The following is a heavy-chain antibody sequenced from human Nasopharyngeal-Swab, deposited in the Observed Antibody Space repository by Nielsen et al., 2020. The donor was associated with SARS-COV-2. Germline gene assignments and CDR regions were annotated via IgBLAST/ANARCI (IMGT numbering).Heavy chain of an antibody. J-gene: IGHJ4*02. V-gene: IGHV4-59*01. CDR2: IYYSGST. CDR1: GGSISSYH. CDR3: ARGLPSYYDSSGYYSD. Sequence: SETLSLTCTVSGGSISSYHWSWIRQPPGKGLEWIGYIYYSGSTNYNPSLKRPVTISVDTSKNHFSLKLSSVTAADTAVYYCARGLPSYYDSSGYYSDWGQGTLVTVSS. D-gene: IGHD3-22*01.